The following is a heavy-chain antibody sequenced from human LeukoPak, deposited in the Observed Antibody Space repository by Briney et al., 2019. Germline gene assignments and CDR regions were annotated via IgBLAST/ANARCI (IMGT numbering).Heavy chain of an antibody. J-gene: IGHJ6*03. V-gene: IGHV4-39*07. D-gene: IGHD3-10*01. CDR1: GDSMSSSHYC. Sequence: PSETLSLTCTVSGDSMSSSHYCWGWIRQPPGKGLEWIGSIYYSGSTYYNPSLKSRVTISVDTSKNQFSLKLSSVTAADTAVYYCARVYYGSGSYQYYYYYYMDVWGKGTTVTISS. CDR2: IYYSGST. CDR3: ARVYYGSGSYQYYYYYYMDV.